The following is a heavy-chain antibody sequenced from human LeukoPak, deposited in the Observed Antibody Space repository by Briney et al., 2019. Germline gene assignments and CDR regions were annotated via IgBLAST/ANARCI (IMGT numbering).Heavy chain of an antibody. CDR2: LSASGGTT. Sequence: GGSLRLSCTASGITFSNYAMTWVRQSPGKGLEWVSGLSASGGTTSYADSVKGRFTISRDNAKNSLYLQMNSLRAEDTAVYYCAREPERSSGWYSDVFDIWGQGTMVTVSS. CDR3: AREPERSSGWYSDVFDI. V-gene: IGHV3-23*01. J-gene: IGHJ3*02. D-gene: IGHD6-19*01. CDR1: GITFSNYA.